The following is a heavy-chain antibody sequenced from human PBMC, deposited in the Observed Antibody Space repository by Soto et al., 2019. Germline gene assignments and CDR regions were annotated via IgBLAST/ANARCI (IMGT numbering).Heavy chain of an antibody. CDR2: IDGSGGTT. CDR3: AKNSGWFNT. Sequence: GGSLRLSCAASGFPFSSTDMTWVRQAPGKGLDWVSTIDGSGGTTYYADSVKGRFTISRDNSMNTVYLQMNSLRADDTALYYCAKNSGWFNTWGQGALVTVYS. D-gene: IGHD3-10*01. CDR1: GFPFSSTD. V-gene: IGHV3-23*01. J-gene: IGHJ5*02.